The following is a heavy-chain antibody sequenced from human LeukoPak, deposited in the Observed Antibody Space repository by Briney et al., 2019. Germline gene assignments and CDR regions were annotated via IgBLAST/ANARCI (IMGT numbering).Heavy chain of an antibody. CDR2: IYSGGST. V-gene: IGHV3-66*01. CDR3: ARVIGATWFDP. Sequence: GGSLRLSCAASGITVSSNYMSWVRQAPGKGLEWVSVIYSGGSTYYADSVNGRFTISRDNSKNTLYLQMKSLRAEDTAVYYCARVIGATWFDPWGQGTLVTVSS. CDR1: GITVSSNY. D-gene: IGHD2-15*01. J-gene: IGHJ5*02.